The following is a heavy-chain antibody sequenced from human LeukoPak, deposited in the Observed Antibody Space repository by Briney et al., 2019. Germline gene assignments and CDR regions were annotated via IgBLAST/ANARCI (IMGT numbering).Heavy chain of an antibody. V-gene: IGHV4-59*01. CDR1: GGSISSYY. CDR3: ARVIAVAGTAYLDY. D-gene: IGHD6-19*01. Sequence: SETLSLTCTVSGGSISSYYWNWIRQPPGKGLEWIGYIYHSGSTNYNSSLKSRVNISVDTSKNQFSLKLKSVAAADTAVYYCARVIAVAGTAYLDYWGQGTLVTVSS. J-gene: IGHJ4*02. CDR2: IYHSGST.